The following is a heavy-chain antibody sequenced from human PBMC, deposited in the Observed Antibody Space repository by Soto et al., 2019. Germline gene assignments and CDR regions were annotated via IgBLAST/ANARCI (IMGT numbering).Heavy chain of an antibody. CDR3: AKERSGSYGSDY. J-gene: IGHJ4*02. CDR2: ISGSGGST. V-gene: IGHV3-23*01. Sequence: HPGGSLRLSCAASGFTFSSYAMSWVRQAPGKGLEWVSAISGSGGSTYYADTVKGRFTISRDNSKNTLYLQMNSLRAEDTAVYYCAKERSGSYGSDYCGQGTLVTVSS. CDR1: GFTFSSYA. D-gene: IGHD5-18*01.